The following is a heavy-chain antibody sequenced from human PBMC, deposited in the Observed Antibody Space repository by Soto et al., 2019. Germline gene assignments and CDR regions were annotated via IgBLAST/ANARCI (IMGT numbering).Heavy chain of an antibody. CDR2: IDPSDSYT. CDR1: GYSFTSYW. Sequence: RGESLKISCKGSGYSFTSYWISWVRQMPGKGLEWMGRIDPSDSYTNYSPSFQGHVTISADKSISTAYLQWSSLKASDTAMYYCARHMIVVVKYYYGMDVWGQGTTVTVSS. V-gene: IGHV5-10-1*01. J-gene: IGHJ6*02. D-gene: IGHD3-22*01. CDR3: ARHMIVVVKYYYGMDV.